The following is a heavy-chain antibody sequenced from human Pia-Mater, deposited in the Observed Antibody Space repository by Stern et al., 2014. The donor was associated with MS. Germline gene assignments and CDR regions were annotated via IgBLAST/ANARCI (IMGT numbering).Heavy chain of an antibody. Sequence: VQLVQSGAEVKKPGASLKISCKLSGYSFTIYYIAWVRQMPGKGLEWMGVIYPYDSDTTSSPTFQGQVTISADKSITTAYLQWSSLRASDTAMYYCARHVQGFDYWGQGTLVTVSS. CDR3: ARHVQGFDY. J-gene: IGHJ4*02. CDR1: GYSFTIYY. CDR2: IYPYDSDT. V-gene: IGHV5-51*01.